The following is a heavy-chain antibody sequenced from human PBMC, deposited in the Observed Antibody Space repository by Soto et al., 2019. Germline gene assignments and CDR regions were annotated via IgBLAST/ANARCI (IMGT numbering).Heavy chain of an antibody. Sequence: SETLSLTCIVSGGSISNYYWSWIRQPPGKGLEWIGYIYYSGSTNYNPSLTSRVTISVDTSKNQFSLKLSSVTAADTAVYYCARGRALGYCSSTSCYGEGYGMDVWGQGTTVTVSS. CDR1: GGSISNYY. J-gene: IGHJ6*02. CDR3: ARGRALGYCSSTSCYGEGYGMDV. D-gene: IGHD2-2*01. V-gene: IGHV4-59*01. CDR2: IYYSGST.